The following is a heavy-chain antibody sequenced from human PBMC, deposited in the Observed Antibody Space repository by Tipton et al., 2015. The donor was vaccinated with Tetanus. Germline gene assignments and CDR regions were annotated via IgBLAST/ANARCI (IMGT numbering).Heavy chain of an antibody. CDR1: GFTFNNYA. CDR2: TSYHGKDI. CDR3: ARPPSRRFDY. V-gene: IGHV3-30*04. D-gene: IGHD6-6*01. Sequence: SLRLSCAASGFTFNNYAMHWVRQAPGEGLEWVTVTSYHGKDIHYADSVKGRFTVSRDNSENTLYLQMNNLGVEDTAVYYCARPPSRRFDYWGQGTLVTVSS. J-gene: IGHJ4*02.